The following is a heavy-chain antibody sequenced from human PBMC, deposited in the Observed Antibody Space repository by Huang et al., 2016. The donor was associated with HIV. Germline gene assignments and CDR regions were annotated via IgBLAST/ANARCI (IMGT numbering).Heavy chain of an antibody. Sequence: EVQLVQSGAEVKKPGESLKISCKGSGYRFRSNWIGWVRQMPGKGLEWMGIIYPGYSDTRYSPSCQGQVTISADKSINTAYLQWSSLKASDTAMYYCARLIGSPSFYYGLDVWGQGTTVTVSS. J-gene: IGHJ6*02. CDR1: GYRFRSNW. V-gene: IGHV5-51*01. D-gene: IGHD3-10*01. CDR2: IYPGYSDT. CDR3: ARLIGSPSFYYGLDV.